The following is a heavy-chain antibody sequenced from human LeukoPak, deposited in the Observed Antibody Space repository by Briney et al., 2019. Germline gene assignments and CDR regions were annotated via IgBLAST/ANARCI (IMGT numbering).Heavy chain of an antibody. CDR3: ARVRDYGGIGEDY. J-gene: IGHJ4*02. V-gene: IGHV1-18*01. CDR1: GYTFTSYG. Sequence: ASVKVSCKTSGYTFTSYGINWVRQAPGQGLECMGCISAYNGNTNYAQRVQGRFTMTTDTSTSTPYLELSSLRADDTAVYYCARVRDYGGIGEDYWGQGTLVTVSS. D-gene: IGHD3-16*01. CDR2: ISAYNGNT.